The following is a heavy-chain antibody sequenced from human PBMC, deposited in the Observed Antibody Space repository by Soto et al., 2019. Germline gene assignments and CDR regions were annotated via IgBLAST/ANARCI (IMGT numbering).Heavy chain of an antibody. V-gene: IGHV4-34*01. D-gene: IGHD3-3*01. CDR1: GGSFSGYY. CDR2: INHSGST. J-gene: IGHJ6*03. Sequence: SETLSLTCAVYGGSFSGYYWSWIRQPPWKGLEWIGEINHSGSTNYNPSLKSRVTISVDTSKNQFSLKLSSVTAADTAVYYCARGRITIFGVVTYYYYYMDVWGKGTTVT. CDR3: ARGRITIFGVVTYYYYYMDV.